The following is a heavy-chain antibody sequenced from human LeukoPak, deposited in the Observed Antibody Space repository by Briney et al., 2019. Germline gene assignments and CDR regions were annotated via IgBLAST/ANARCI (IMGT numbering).Heavy chain of an antibody. CDR1: GFTFSSYS. Sequence: GGSLRLSCAASGFTFSSYSMNWVRQAPGKGLEWVLSISSSSSYIYYADSVKGRFTISRDNAKNSLYLQMNSLRAEDTAVYYCAREGLPNFDYWGQGTLVTVSS. CDR2: ISSSSSYI. CDR3: AREGLPNFDY. V-gene: IGHV3-21*01. D-gene: IGHD3-16*01. J-gene: IGHJ4*02.